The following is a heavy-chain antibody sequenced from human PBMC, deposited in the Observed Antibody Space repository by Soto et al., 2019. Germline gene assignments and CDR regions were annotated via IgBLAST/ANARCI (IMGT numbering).Heavy chain of an antibody. CDR1: GGTFSSYT. Sequence: QVQLVQSGAEEKKPGSSVKVSCKASGGTFSSYTISWVRQAPGQGLEWMGRIIPILGITNYAQKFQGRVTITADKSTSTAYMELSSPRYEDTAVYYCARPNPQQGSGGLFDYWGQGTLVTVSS. D-gene: IGHD2-8*01. J-gene: IGHJ4*02. CDR2: IIPILGIT. CDR3: ARPNPQQGSGGLFDY. V-gene: IGHV1-69*02.